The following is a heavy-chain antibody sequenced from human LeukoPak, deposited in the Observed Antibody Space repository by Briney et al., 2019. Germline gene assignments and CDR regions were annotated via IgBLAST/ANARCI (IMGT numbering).Heavy chain of an antibody. CDR1: GFTFSSYA. V-gene: IGHV3-23*01. CDR3: TKVRSGSSNWALRIFDF. Sequence: GGSLRLSCAASGFTFSSYAMSWVRQAPGKGLEWVSTISPGGGTTYYAESMKGRFAISRDNSKSTLYLEMTSLRVEDTAVYYCTKVRSGSSNWALRIFDFWGQGVLVTVSS. J-gene: IGHJ4*02. D-gene: IGHD4-11*01. CDR2: ISPGGGTT.